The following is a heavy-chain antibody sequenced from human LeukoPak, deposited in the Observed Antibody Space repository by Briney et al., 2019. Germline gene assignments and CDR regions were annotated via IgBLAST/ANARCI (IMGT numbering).Heavy chain of an antibody. V-gene: IGHV4-59*08. CDR1: GGSISSYY. D-gene: IGHD3-22*01. J-gene: IGHJ3*02. Sequence: KSSETLSLTCTVSGGSISSYYWSWIRQPPGKGLEWIGYIYYSGSTNYNPSLKSRVTISVDTSKNQFSLKLSSVTAADTAVYYCARHGRSSIVADAFDIWGQGTMVTVSS. CDR2: IYYSGST. CDR3: ARHGRSSIVADAFDI.